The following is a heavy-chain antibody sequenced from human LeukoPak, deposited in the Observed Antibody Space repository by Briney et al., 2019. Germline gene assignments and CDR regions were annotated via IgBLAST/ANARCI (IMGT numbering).Heavy chain of an antibody. Sequence: GGSLRLSCAASGFIFDDYAMHWVRQAPGKGLEWVSGISWDSDSIDYADSVKGRFTISRDNAKNSLYLQMNSLRAEDTAVYYCARGIEVGSGYMDVWGKGTTVTISS. CDR1: GFIFDDYA. CDR2: ISWDSDSI. CDR3: ARGIEVGSGYMDV. D-gene: IGHD3-22*01. J-gene: IGHJ6*03. V-gene: IGHV3-9*01.